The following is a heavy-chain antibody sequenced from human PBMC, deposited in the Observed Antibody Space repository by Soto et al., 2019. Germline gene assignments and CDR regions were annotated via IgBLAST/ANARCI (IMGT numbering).Heavy chain of an antibody. CDR3: ARSPPGLWYFDL. CDR1: GGTFHSYT. CDR2: IIPILGIA. Sequence: SVKVSCKASGGTFHSYTISWVRQAPGQGLEWMGRIIPILGIANYAQKFQGRVTITADKSTSTAYMELSSLRSEDTAVYYCARSPPGLWYFDLWGRGTLVTVSS. J-gene: IGHJ2*01. V-gene: IGHV1-69*02.